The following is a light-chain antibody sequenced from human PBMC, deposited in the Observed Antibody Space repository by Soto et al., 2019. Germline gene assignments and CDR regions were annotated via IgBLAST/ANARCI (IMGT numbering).Light chain of an antibody. J-gene: IGKJ1*01. CDR3: QQYNSYSRT. CDR2: DAS. V-gene: IGKV1-5*01. Sequence: DIQMTQSPSTLSASVGDRVTITCRASQSISSWLAWYQKKPGKAPKLLIYDASSLESGVPSRFSGSGSETEFTLTSSSLQPDDFATYYCQQYNSYSRTFGQGTKVEIK. CDR1: QSISSW.